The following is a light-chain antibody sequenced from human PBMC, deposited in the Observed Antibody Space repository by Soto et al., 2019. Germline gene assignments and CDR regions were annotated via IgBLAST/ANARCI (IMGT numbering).Light chain of an antibody. J-gene: IGLJ1*01. V-gene: IGLV2-14*01. Sequence: QSVLTQPASVPGSPGQSITISCTGTSSDVGGYDFVSWYQHHPGKAPKLMIYEVSNRPSGVSDRFSGSKSGNTASLTISGLQAEDEADYYCSSFTISSTLYVFGTGTKVTVL. CDR3: SSFTISSTLYV. CDR2: EVS. CDR1: SSDVGGYDF.